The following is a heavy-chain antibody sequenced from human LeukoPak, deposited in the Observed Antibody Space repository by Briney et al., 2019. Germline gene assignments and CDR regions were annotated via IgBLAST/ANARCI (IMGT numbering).Heavy chain of an antibody. V-gene: IGHV1-3*01. J-gene: IGHJ3*02. Sequence: ASVKVSCKASGYTFTSYAMHWVRQAPGQRLEWMGWINAGNGNTKYSQKFQGRVTITRDTSASTAYMELSSLRSEDTAVYYCARPTKQWVNAFDIWGQGTMVTVSS. CDR2: INAGNGNT. CDR3: ARPTKQWVNAFDI. D-gene: IGHD1-26*01. CDR1: GYTFTSYA.